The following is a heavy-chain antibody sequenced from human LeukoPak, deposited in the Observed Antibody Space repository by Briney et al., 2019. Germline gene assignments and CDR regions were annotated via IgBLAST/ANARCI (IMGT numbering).Heavy chain of an antibody. CDR3: ASDVKTPGDYYYFDY. Sequence: SETLSLTCTVSGGSISSGSYYWSWIRQPAGKGLEWIGRIYTSGSTNYNPSLKSRVTISVDTSKNQFSLKLSSVTAADTAVYYCASDVKTPGDYYYFDYWGQGTLVTVSS. CDR1: GGSISSGSYY. J-gene: IGHJ4*02. D-gene: IGHD2/OR15-2a*01. CDR2: IYTSGST. V-gene: IGHV4-61*02.